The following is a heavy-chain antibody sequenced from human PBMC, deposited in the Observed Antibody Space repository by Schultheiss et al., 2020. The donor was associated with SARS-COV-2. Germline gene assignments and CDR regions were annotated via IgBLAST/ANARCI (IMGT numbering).Heavy chain of an antibody. CDR3: ARQRYNWNDDGMDV. CDR1: GGTFSSYA. V-gene: IGHV1-69*13. Sequence: SVKVSCKASGGTFSSYAISWVRQAPGQGLEWMGGIIPIFGTANYAQKFQGRVTITADESTSTAYMELSSLRSEDTDVYYCARQRYNWNDDGMDVWGQGTTVTVAS. D-gene: IGHD1-1*01. J-gene: IGHJ6*02. CDR2: IIPIFGTA.